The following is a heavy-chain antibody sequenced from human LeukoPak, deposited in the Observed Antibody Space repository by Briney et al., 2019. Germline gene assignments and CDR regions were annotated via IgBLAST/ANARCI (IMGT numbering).Heavy chain of an antibody. CDR2: VSSIGATI. D-gene: IGHD1-1*01. CDR3: ARGPYKYVISANPDY. CDR1: GFTFSRHS. J-gene: IGHJ4*02. Sequence: GGSLRLSCEVSGFTFSRHSMNWVRQATGKGLEWVSYVSSIGATIYYADSVKGRFTISRDNAKNSLFLQMNSLRAEDTAVYYCARGPYKYVISANPDYWGQGTLVTVSS. V-gene: IGHV3-48*01.